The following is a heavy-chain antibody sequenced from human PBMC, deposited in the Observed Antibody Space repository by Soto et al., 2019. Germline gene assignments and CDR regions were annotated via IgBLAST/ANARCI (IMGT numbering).Heavy chain of an antibody. V-gene: IGHV4-30-4*01. CDR3: ARTNYDYVWGSYRFDS. CDR2: ISYSGTT. D-gene: IGHD3-16*02. CDR1: GGSISSGDYY. Sequence: QVQLQESGPGLVKPSQTLSLTCAVSGGSISSGDYYWSWIRQPPGMGLEWIGYISYSGTTYYNPSLKSRRTISAEDTSNNHFSRKLTSVTAADTAVYYCARTNYDYVWGSYRFDSWGQGTLVTVSS. J-gene: IGHJ4*02.